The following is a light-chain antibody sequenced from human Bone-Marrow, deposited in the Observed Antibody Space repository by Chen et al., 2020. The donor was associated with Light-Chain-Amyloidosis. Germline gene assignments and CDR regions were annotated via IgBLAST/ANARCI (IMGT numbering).Light chain of an antibody. CDR3: QSYDTSLSGRV. CDR1: SPNIGAGYD. V-gene: IGLV1-40*01. J-gene: IGLJ3*02. CDR2: DNT. Sequence: QSVLTQPPSVSGAPGQRVTISCTGSSPNIGAGYDVHWYQQLPGTAPKLLIYDNTNRPSGVPDRCSASKSGTSASLAITGLQAEDEADYYCQSYDTSLSGRVFGGGTKLTVL.